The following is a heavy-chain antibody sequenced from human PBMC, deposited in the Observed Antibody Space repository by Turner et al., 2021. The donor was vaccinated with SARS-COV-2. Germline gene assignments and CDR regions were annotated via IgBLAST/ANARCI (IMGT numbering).Heavy chain of an antibody. V-gene: IGHV1-69*04. Sequence: QVQLVQSGAAVTKPGPSVKVSCKASGGTFSSYAISWVRQAPGQGLEGMGRIIPILGKANHARKYQGRVTITADKSTSTAYMELSSLRSEYTAVYYCARHDYGGNEINYWGQGTLVTVSS. CDR2: IIPILGKA. J-gene: IGHJ4*02. CDR3: ARHDYGGNEINY. D-gene: IGHD4-17*01. CDR1: GGTFSSYA.